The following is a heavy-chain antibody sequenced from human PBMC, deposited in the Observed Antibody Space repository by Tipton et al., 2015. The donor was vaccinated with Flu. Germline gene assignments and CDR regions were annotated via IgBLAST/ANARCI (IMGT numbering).Heavy chain of an antibody. CDR1: GYSMRSDYF. V-gene: IGHV4-38-2*02. J-gene: IGHJ5*02. D-gene: IGHD4-11*01. CDR3: ARRTFSNYVSEPKNRFDL. CDR2: ICPGSP. Sequence: GLVKPSETLSLTCTVSGYSMRSDYFWGWIRQPPGKGLEWIGNICPGSPYYNPSLRSRVTMSIAKSNVQFSLRLTSVTAADTAVYFCARRTFSNYVSEPKNRFDLWGQGTLVTVSS.